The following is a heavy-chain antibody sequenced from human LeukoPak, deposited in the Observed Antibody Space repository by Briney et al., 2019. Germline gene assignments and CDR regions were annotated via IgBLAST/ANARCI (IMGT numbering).Heavy chain of an antibody. Sequence: PGGSLRLSCAASGFTFSSYAMHWVRQAPGKGLEWVAVISYDGSNKYYADSVKGRFTISRDNSKNTLYLQMNSLRAEDTAVYYCARESGYNWKNEAFDYWGQGTLVTVSS. D-gene: IGHD1/OR15-1a*01. J-gene: IGHJ4*02. V-gene: IGHV3-30-3*01. CDR3: ARESGYNWKNEAFDY. CDR1: GFTFSSYA. CDR2: ISYDGSNK.